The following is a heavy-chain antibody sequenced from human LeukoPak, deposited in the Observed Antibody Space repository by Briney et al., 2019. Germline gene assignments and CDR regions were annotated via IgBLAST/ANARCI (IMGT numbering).Heavy chain of an antibody. Sequence: SETLSLTRSVSGDSISNFYWNWIRQPPGRGLEWIGNIHYSGSSNYNPSLKSRVTISIDTSRKQFFLKLSSVTAADTAVYYCALAPNSNWFDFWGQGTLVTVSS. V-gene: IGHV4-59*08. CDR3: ALAPNSNWFDF. CDR2: IHYSGSS. CDR1: GDSISNFY. J-gene: IGHJ5*01. D-gene: IGHD2-8*01.